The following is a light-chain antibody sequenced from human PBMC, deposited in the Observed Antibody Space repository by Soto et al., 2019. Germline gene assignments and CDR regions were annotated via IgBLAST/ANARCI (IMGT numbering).Light chain of an antibody. CDR3: SSFAGGMTKV. CDR1: SSDVGGYNY. Sequence: QSVLTQPPSASGSPGESITISCTGTSSDVGGYNYVSWYQQHPGKAPKLILYDVADRPSGVSYRFSGSKSGNTASLTVSGLQAEDEADYFCSSFAGGMTKVFGRGTKLTVL. V-gene: IGLV2-14*03. J-gene: IGLJ2*01. CDR2: DVA.